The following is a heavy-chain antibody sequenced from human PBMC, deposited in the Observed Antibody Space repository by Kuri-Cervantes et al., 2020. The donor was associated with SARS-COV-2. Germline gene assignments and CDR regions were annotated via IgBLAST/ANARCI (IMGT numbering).Heavy chain of an antibody. CDR2: ISSSGSTI. CDR3: ARVDPPLIDSSGLTGIDY. Sequence: GGSLRHSCAASGFTFSSYEMNWVRQAPGKGLEWVSYISSSGSTIYYADSVKGRFTISRDNAKNSLYLQMNSLRAEDTAVYYCARVDPPLIDSSGLTGIDYWGQGTLVTDSS. CDR1: GFTFSSYE. V-gene: IGHV3-48*03. D-gene: IGHD6-19*01. J-gene: IGHJ4*02.